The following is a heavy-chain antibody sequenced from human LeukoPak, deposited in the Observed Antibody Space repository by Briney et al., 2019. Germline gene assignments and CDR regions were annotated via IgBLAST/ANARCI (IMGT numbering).Heavy chain of an antibody. J-gene: IGHJ6*03. CDR2: ISSSSGTI. CDR1: GFTFSSYN. D-gene: IGHD6-6*01. CDR3: ARSEARPRLTYYYYYMDV. V-gene: IGHV3-48*01. Sequence: PGGSLRLSCAASGFTFSSYNMHWVRQAPGKGLEWVSYISSSSGTIHYADSVKGRFTISRDNAKNSLYLQMNSLRAEDTAVYYCARSEARPRLTYYYYYMDVWGKGTSVTVSS.